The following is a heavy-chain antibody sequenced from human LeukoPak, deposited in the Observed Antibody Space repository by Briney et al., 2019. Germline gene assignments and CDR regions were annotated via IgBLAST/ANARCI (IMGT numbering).Heavy chain of an antibody. V-gene: IGHV3-23*01. CDR2: IGGSGGST. CDR1: GFIFSSYG. J-gene: IGHJ4*02. CDR3: AREAEVAFDY. D-gene: IGHD2-15*01. Sequence: GGSLRHSRAASGFIFSSYGMSGVRQAPGRGLEGVSVIGGSGGSTYYADSAKGRFTISRDNSKNTPYLQMNSLRAEDTAVYYCAREAEVAFDYWGQGTLVTVSS.